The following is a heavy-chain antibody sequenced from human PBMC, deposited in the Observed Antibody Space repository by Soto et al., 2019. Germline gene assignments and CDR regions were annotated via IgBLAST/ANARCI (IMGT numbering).Heavy chain of an antibody. J-gene: IGHJ4*02. CDR2: SSNSGSFT. CDR3: VRSGDNYNLLDY. CDR1: GFTLSYHY. Sequence: GGSLRLSCAASGFTLSYHYMSWIRQAPGKGLEWIGYSSNSGSFTRYADSVKGRFSISRDNAKNSLYLQINSLRGDDTAIYYCVRSGDNYNLLDYWGQGTPVTVSS. V-gene: IGHV3-11*06. D-gene: IGHD1-1*01.